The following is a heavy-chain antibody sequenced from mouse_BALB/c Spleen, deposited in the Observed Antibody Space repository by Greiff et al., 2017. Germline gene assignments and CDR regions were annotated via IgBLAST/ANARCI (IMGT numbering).Heavy chain of an antibody. CDR3: ARENYGNFLDY. V-gene: IGHV1S127*01. CDR1: GYSFTSYW. Sequence: QVQLQQSGPQLVRPGASVKISCKASGYSFTSYWMHWVKQRPGQGLVWIGMIDPSDSETRLNQKFKDKATLTVDKSSSTAYMQLSSPTSEDSAVYYCARENYGNFLDYWGQGTTLTVSS. J-gene: IGHJ2*01. CDR2: IDPSDSET. D-gene: IGHD2-1*01.